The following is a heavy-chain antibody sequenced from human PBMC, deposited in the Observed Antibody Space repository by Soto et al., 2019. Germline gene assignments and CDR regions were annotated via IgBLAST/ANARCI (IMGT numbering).Heavy chain of an antibody. CDR2: ISTSGSGSTI. Sequence: QVQLVESGGGLVKPGGSLRLSCAASGFTLSDYYMSWIRQAPGKGLEWVSYISTSGSGSTIYYADSVKGRFTISRDNAKNSLYLQMNSLRAEDTAVYYCARDPHLVGFWGQGTLVTVSS. V-gene: IGHV3-11*01. J-gene: IGHJ4*02. CDR1: GFTLSDYY. D-gene: IGHD3-10*01. CDR3: ARDPHLVGF.